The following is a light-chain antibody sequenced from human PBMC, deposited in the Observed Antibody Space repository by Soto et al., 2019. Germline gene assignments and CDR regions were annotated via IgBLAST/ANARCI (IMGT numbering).Light chain of an antibody. V-gene: IGKV3-20*01. CDR2: AAS. J-gene: IGKJ2*01. CDR3: QQYGHSPRT. Sequence: EIVLTQSPGTLSLSPGEGATLSCRASQTIPSRNLAWYQQKPGQAPRLLIYAASTRSTGIPDRFSGSGSGTDFTLTINSLEPEDCAVYYCQQYGHSPRTFGQGTKLEIK. CDR1: QTIPSRN.